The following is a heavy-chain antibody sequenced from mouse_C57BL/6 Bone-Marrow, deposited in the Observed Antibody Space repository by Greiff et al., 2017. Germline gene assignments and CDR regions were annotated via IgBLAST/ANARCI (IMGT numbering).Heavy chain of an antibody. D-gene: IGHD1-1*01. V-gene: IGHV5-17*01. J-gene: IGHJ1*03. CDR2: ISSGSSTI. Sequence: EVQLVESGGGLVKPGGSLKLSCAASGFTFSDYGMHWVRQAPEKGLAWVAYISSGSSTIYYADPVKGRFTISRDNAKNTLFLQMTSLRSEDTAMYYYASTVVALYFDVWGTGTTVTVSS. CDR3: ASTVVALYFDV. CDR1: GFTFSDYG.